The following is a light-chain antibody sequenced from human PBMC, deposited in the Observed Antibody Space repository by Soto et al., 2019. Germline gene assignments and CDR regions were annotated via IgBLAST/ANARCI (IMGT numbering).Light chain of an antibody. CDR3: SSYSGTNYHYV. V-gene: IGLV2-8*01. Sequence: QSVLAQSPAASGSFGQAVTISCTGTSSDVGGYNYVSWYQQYPGKAPKLMIYEVSERPSGVPDRFSGSKSGNTASLTVSGLQADDEADYYCSSYSGTNYHYVFGTGPKVT. J-gene: IGLJ1*01. CDR1: SSDVGGYNY. CDR2: EVS.